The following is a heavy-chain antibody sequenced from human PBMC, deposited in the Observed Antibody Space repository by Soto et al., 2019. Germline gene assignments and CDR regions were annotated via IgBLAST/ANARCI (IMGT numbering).Heavy chain of an antibody. Sequence: GGSLRLSCAASGFTFSGSAMHWVRQASGKGLEWVGRIRSKANSYATAYAASVKGRFTISRDDSKNTAYLQMNSLKTEDTAVYYCTRLYYYDSSGYFRVDGMDVWGQGTTVTVS. D-gene: IGHD3-22*01. CDR2: IRSKANSYAT. CDR1: GFTFSGSA. J-gene: IGHJ6*02. V-gene: IGHV3-73*01. CDR3: TRLYYYDSSGYFRVDGMDV.